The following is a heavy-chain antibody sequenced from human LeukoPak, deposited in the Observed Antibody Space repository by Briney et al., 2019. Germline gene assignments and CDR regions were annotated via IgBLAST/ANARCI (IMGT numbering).Heavy chain of an antibody. CDR2: IYYSGRT. CDR3: ARHDGTVTLNWFDP. D-gene: IGHD1-1*01. CDR1: GYSISTTSHY. Sequence: PSETLFLTCGVSGYSISTTSHYWGWIRQPPGGGLEWIGSIYYSGRTYYNPSLKSRVTISVDTSKNQFSLTLSSVTAADTAVYYCARHDGTVTLNWFDPWGQGTLVTVSS. J-gene: IGHJ5*02. V-gene: IGHV4-39*01.